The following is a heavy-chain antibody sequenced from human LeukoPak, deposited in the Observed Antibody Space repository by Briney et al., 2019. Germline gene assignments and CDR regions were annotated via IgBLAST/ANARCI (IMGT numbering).Heavy chain of an antibody. CDR2: VTSDGSTT. V-gene: IGHV3-74*01. J-gene: IGHJ4*02. CDR3: ASARSPTRGSPGDY. Sequence: PGGSLRLSCVASGFTLSSYWMHWVRQAPGKGLVWVSRVTSDGSTTTYADSVKGRFTISRDNAKNTLFLQMNSLRAEDTAVYYCASARSPTRGSPGDYWGQGTLVTVSS. CDR1: GFTLSSYW.